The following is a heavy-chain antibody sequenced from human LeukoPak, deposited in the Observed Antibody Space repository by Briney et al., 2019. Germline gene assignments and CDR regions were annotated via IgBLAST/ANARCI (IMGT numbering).Heavy chain of an antibody. CDR1: GGSFGGYY. Sequence: SETLSLTCAVYGGSFGGYYWSWIRRPPGKGLEWIGEINHSGSTNYNPSLKSRVTISVDTSKNQFSLKLSSVTAADTAVYYCARGGLVVVPAAPGVRFDPWGQGTLVTVSS. V-gene: IGHV4-34*01. CDR2: INHSGST. J-gene: IGHJ5*02. CDR3: ARGGLVVVPAAPGVRFDP. D-gene: IGHD2-2*01.